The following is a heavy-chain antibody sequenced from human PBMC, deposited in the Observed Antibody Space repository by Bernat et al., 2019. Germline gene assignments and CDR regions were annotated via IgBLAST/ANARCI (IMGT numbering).Heavy chain of an antibody. J-gene: IGHJ5*02. Sequence: QVQLVQSGAEVKKPGASVKVSCKVSGYTLTELSMHWVRQAPGKGLEWMGGFDPEDGETIYAQKFQGRVTRTEDTSTDTANVERSSVGFEDTAVYYWATAAFVYCSSPSCRLTSWFDPWGQGTLVTVSS. V-gene: IGHV1-24*01. CDR3: ATAAFVYCSSPSCRLTSWFDP. D-gene: IGHD2-2*01. CDR1: GYTLTELS. CDR2: FDPEDGET.